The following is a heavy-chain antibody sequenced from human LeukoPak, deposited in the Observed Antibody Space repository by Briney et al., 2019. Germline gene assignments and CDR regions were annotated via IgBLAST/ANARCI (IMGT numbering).Heavy chain of an antibody. CDR2: ISGSGGST. D-gene: IGHD3-9*01. V-gene: IGHV3-23*01. Sequence: GGYLRLSCAASGFTFSSYAMSWVRQAPGKGLEWVSAISGSGGSTYYADSVKGRFTISRDNSKNTLYLQMNSLRAEDTAVYYCAKALLIRYFDWLQTPDYYYYGMDVWGKGTTVTVSS. J-gene: IGHJ6*04. CDR1: GFTFSSYA. CDR3: AKALLIRYFDWLQTPDYYYYGMDV.